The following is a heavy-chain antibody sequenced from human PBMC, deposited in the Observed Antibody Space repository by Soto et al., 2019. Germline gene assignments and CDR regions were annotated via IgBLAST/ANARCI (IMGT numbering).Heavy chain of an antibody. CDR2: IIPIFGTA. V-gene: IGHV1-69*13. CDR3: ASSPYDSSGYYSFVDY. J-gene: IGHJ4*02. Sequence: GASVKVSCKASGGTFSSYAISWVRQAPGQGLEWMGGIIPIFGTANYAQKFQGRVTITAGESTSTAYMELSSLRSEDTAVYYCASSPYDSSGYYSFVDYWGQGTLVTVSS. CDR1: GGTFSSYA. D-gene: IGHD3-22*01.